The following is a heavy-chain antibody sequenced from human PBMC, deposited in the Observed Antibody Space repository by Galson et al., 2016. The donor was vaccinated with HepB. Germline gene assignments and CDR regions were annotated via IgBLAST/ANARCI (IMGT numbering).Heavy chain of an antibody. Sequence: PALVKPTQTLTLPCTFSGFSLTTSGVAVGWIRQPPGKALEWLALIYWDDDKRYSPSLKSRLTITKDTSKHQVVLTLTSMDPGDTATYYCAHRRTSADYGSGKDHYFDYWGQGTLVTVSS. D-gene: IGHD3-10*01. CDR3: AHRRTSADYGSGKDHYFDY. V-gene: IGHV2-5*02. CDR1: GFSLTTSGVA. J-gene: IGHJ4*02. CDR2: IYWDDDK.